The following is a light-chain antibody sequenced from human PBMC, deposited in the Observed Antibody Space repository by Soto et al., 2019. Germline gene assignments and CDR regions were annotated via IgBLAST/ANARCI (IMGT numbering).Light chain of an antibody. V-gene: IGLV2-14*01. CDR3: SSFTTSTTLYV. J-gene: IGLJ1*01. CDR1: SSEIGGYNY. Sequence: QSVLTQPASVSGSPGQSITISCTGTSSEIGGYNYVSWYQQHPGKVPKLIIFEVSTRPSGVSNRFSGSKSGNTASLTISGLQADDEADYYGSSFTTSTTLYVFGTWTKVTVL. CDR2: EVS.